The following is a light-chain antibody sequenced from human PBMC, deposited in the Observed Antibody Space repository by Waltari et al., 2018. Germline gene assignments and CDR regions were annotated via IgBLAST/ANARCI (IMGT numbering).Light chain of an antibody. V-gene: IGLV1-44*01. CDR2: SNN. Sequence: QSVLTQPPSASGTPGQRVTISCSGSSANIGRNTVNWYQTLPGTAPKLLIYSNNQRPSGVPDRFSGSKSGTSASLAISGLQSEDEADYYCAAWDDSLNGWVFGGGTKLTVL. J-gene: IGLJ3*02. CDR1: SANIGRNT. CDR3: AAWDDSLNGWV.